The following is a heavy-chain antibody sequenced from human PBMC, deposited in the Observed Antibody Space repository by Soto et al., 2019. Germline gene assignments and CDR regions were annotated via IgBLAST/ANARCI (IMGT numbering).Heavy chain of an antibody. CDR1: GFTFSSYA. V-gene: IGHV3-23*01. J-gene: IGHJ3*02. CDR2: ISGSGGST. Sequence: PWVSLRLSWAASGFTFSSYAMSWVRQAPGKGLEWVSAISGSGGSTYYADSVKGRFTISRDNSKNTLYLQMNSLRAEDTAVYYCAKDRTVSPYDFWSGYSTDAFDIWGQGTMVTVSS. CDR3: AKDRTVSPYDFWSGYSTDAFDI. D-gene: IGHD3-3*01.